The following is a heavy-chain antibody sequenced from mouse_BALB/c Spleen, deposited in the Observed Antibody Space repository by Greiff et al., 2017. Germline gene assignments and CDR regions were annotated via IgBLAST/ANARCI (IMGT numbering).Heavy chain of an antibody. CDR3: ARCEDHDYGSSYDY. J-gene: IGHJ2*01. CDR1: GFNIKDTY. V-gene: IGHV14-3*02. CDR2: IDPANGNT. D-gene: IGHD1-1*01. Sequence: VQLKQSGAELVKPGASVKLSCTASGFNIKDTYMHWVKQRPEQGLEWIGRIDPANGNTKYDPKFQGKATITADTSSNTAYLQLSSLTSEDTAVYYCARCEDHDYGSSYDYWGQGTTLTVSS.